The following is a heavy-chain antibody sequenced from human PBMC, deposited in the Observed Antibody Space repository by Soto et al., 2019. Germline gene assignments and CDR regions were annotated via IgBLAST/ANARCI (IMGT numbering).Heavy chain of an antibody. D-gene: IGHD3-22*01. CDR2: ISYDGSNK. CDR1: GFTFSSYG. J-gene: IGHJ4*02. Sequence: GGSLRLSCAASGFTFSSYGMHWVRQAPGKGLEWVAVISYDGSNKYYADSVKGRFTISRDNSKNTLYLQMNSLRAEDTAVYYCAKDQYYYDSSGYFRYYFDYWGQGTLVTVSS. CDR3: AKDQYYYDSSGYFRYYFDY. V-gene: IGHV3-30*18.